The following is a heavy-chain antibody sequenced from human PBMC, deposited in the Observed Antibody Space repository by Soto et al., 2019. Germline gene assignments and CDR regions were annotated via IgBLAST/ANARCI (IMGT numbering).Heavy chain of an antibody. Sequence: PGGSLRLSCAASGLTFSGFWMSWVRQAQGQGLEWVANIKEDGSEKYSVDSVKGRFTISRDHAKKSLFLQMNSLRAEDTAVYFCTCHPPRGDYKKYARNYRHPGTQITVSS. CDR2: IKEDGSEK. D-gene: IGHD4-17*01. CDR3: TCHPPRGDYKKYARNY. CDR1: GLTFSGFW. V-gene: IGHV3-7*03. J-gene: IGHJ4*02.